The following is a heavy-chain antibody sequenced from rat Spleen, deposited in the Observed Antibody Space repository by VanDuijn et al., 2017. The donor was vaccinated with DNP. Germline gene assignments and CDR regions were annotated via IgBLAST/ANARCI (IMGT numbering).Heavy chain of an antibody. CDR3: ARHGISYAMDA. CDR1: GFTFSDYN. D-gene: IGHD4-6*01. V-gene: IGHV5-7*01. Sequence: EVQLVESGGGLVQPGRSLKLSCAASGFTFSDYNMAWVRQAPKKGLEWVATISYDGSSTYYRDSVKGRFTISRDNAKSTLYLQMDSLRSEDTATYYCARHGISYAMDAWGQGTSVTVSS. CDR2: ISYDGSST. J-gene: IGHJ4*01.